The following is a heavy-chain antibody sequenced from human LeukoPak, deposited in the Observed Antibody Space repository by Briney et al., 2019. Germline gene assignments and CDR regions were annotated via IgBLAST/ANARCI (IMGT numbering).Heavy chain of an antibody. Sequence: GGSLRLSCAASGFTFSTYSMNWVRQAPGKGLEWISYISSTSNTIYYADSVKGRFTISRDNAKNSLDLQMNSLRDEDMAVYYCARRESSGWYWGYWGQGTLVTVSS. CDR1: GFTFSTYS. CDR2: ISSTSNTI. J-gene: IGHJ4*02. CDR3: ARRESSGWYWGY. D-gene: IGHD6-19*01. V-gene: IGHV3-48*02.